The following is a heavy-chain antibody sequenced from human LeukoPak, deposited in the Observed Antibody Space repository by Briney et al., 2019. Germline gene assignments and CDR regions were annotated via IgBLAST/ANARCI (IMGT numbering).Heavy chain of an antibody. CDR1: GYTFTSYG. D-gene: IGHD4-17*01. CDR3: AREDTVTTS. Sequence: ASVKVSCKASGYTFTSYGISWVRQAPGQGLEWMGWSSAYNGNKNYARKLQGRVTLTTDASTGTAYMELRSLGSDYSAVYYCAREDTVTTSWGQGTLVTVSS. CDR2: SSAYNGNK. V-gene: IGHV1-18*01. J-gene: IGHJ4*02.